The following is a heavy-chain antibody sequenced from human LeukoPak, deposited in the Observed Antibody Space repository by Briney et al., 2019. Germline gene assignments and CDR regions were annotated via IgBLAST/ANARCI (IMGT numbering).Heavy chain of an antibody. CDR2: ITGRGGDT. J-gene: IGHJ4*02. V-gene: IGHV3-23*01. Sequence: SGGSLRLSCAASGFTFRSYAISWVRQAPGKGLEWVSDITGRGGDTFHTDTLKGRYTISQDNPTNSLYLQISSLRAEDTALYYGAKGSSGHLPYHFDYWGQATPVTVSS. CDR3: AKGSSGHLPYHFDY. CDR1: GFTFRSYA. D-gene: IGHD3-10*01.